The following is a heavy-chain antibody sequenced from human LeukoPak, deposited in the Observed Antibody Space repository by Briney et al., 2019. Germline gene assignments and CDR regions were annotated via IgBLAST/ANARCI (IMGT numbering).Heavy chain of an antibody. CDR1: GGSFSGYY. J-gene: IGHJ4*02. CDR2: INHSGST. D-gene: IGHD3-22*01. V-gene: IGHV4-34*01. Sequence: PSETLSLTCAVYGGSFSGYYWSWIRQPPGKGLEWIGEINHSGSTNYNPSLKSRVTISVDTSKNQFSLKLSSVTAADTAVYYCAREGYDSSGYRTLDYWGQGTLVTVSS. CDR3: AREGYDSSGYRTLDY.